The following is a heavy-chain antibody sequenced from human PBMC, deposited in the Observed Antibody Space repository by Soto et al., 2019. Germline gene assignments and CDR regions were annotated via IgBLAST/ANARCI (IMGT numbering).Heavy chain of an antibody. J-gene: IGHJ5*02. D-gene: IGHD6-13*01. V-gene: IGHV4-59*08. CDR3: AGSTGWYWFYP. CDR2: IHYSGST. Sequence: QVQLQESGPGLVKPSETLSLTCTVSGGSISSYYWSWIRQPPGKGLEWIASIHYSGSTKYNPSLKSRATVSVDTSKNQFSRKLSSVTAADTAGYYCAGSTGWYWFYPWGQGTLVTVSS. CDR1: GGSISSYY.